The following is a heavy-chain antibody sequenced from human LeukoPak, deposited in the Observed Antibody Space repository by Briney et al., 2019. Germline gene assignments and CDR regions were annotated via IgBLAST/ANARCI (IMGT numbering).Heavy chain of an antibody. CDR3: AKHQSTRRDYYGMDV. CDR2: ISGSGGST. J-gene: IGHJ6*02. V-gene: IGHV3-23*01. D-gene: IGHD2-2*01. Sequence: GGSLRLSCAASGFTFSNYAMSWVRQAPGMGLEWVSAISGSGGSTYYADSVKGRFTISRDNSKNTLYLQMNSLRAEDTAIYYCAKHQSTRRDYYGMDVWGQGTTVTVSS. CDR1: GFTFSNYA.